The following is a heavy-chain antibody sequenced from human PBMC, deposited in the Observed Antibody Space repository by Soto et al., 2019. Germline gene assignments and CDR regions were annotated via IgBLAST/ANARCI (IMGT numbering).Heavy chain of an antibody. CDR1: GFTFSSYG. V-gene: IGHV3-30*18. Sequence: QVQLVESGGGVVQPGRSLRLSCAASGFTFSSYGMHWVRQAPGKGLEWVAVISYDGSKKYYADSVRGRFTISRDNSKNTLQLQMNSLRPADTAVYYCADEVGLDYWGQGTLVTVSS. J-gene: IGHJ4*02. CDR3: ADEVGLDY. CDR2: ISYDGSKK. D-gene: IGHD2-15*01.